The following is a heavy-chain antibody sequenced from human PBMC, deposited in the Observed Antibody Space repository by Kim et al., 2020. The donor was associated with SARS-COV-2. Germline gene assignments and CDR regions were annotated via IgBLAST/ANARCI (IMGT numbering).Heavy chain of an antibody. D-gene: IGHD3-10*01. V-gene: IGHV1-3*01. CDR3: AREGSGSYNWLDP. Sequence: RYSQHFQGRLTITRDTSATTAYMELSSLTSKDTAVYFCAREGSGSYNWLDPWGQGTLVTVSS. J-gene: IGHJ5*02.